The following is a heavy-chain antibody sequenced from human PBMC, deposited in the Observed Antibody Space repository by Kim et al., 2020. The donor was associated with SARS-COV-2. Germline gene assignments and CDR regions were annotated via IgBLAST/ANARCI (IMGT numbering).Heavy chain of an antibody. J-gene: IGHJ4*02. CDR3: ARLAYYDSSLG. CDR2: IYYSGST. D-gene: IGHD3-22*01. CDR1: GGSISSSSYY. Sequence: SETLSLTCTVSGGSISSSSYYWGWIRQPPGKGLEWIGSIYYSGSTYYNPSLKSRVTISVDTSKNQFSLKLSSVTAADTAVYYCARLAYYDSSLGWGQGTLVTVSS. V-gene: IGHV4-39*01.